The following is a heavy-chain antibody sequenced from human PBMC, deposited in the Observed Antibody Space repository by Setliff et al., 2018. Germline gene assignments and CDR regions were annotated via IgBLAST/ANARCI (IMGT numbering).Heavy chain of an antibody. Sequence: PSETLSLTCTVSGGSISSSSYYWGWIRQPPGKGLEWIGSIYYSGSTYYNPSLKSRVTISVDTSKNQFSLKLSSVTAADTAAYYCARRSGWPNWFDPWGQGTLVTVSS. D-gene: IGHD6-19*01. CDR3: ARRSGWPNWFDP. V-gene: IGHV4-39*07. CDR1: GGSISSSSYY. J-gene: IGHJ5*02. CDR2: IYYSGST.